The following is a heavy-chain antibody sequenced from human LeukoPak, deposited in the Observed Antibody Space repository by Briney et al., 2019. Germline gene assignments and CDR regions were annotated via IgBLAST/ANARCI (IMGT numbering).Heavy chain of an antibody. V-gene: IGHV4-34*01. CDR1: GGSFSDYY. CDR3: ASIAAAGKDY. Sequence: TSETLSLTCAVYGGSFSDYYWTWIRQPPGKGLEWIGEINHSGSTNYNPSLKSRVTISVDTSKKQFFLRLSSVTAADTAVYYCASIAAAGKDYWGQGTLVTVSS. J-gene: IGHJ4*02. CDR2: INHSGST. D-gene: IGHD6-13*01.